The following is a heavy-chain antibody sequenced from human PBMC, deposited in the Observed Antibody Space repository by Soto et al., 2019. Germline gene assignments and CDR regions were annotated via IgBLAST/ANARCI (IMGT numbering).Heavy chain of an antibody. CDR3: AKGGPSRQWFDP. CDR2: IYYSGST. Sequence: SETLSLTCTVSGGSISGSYWSWIRQPPRKAPEWIAYIYYSGSTNYNPSLRSRVTISVDTSRNQFSLKMTSLTAADTAVYYCAKGGPSRQWFDPWGRGTLVTVSS. CDR1: GGSISGSY. D-gene: IGHD6-13*01. J-gene: IGHJ5*02. V-gene: IGHV4-59*01.